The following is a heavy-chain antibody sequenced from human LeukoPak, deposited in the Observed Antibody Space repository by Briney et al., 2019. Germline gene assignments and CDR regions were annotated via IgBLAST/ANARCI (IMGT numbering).Heavy chain of an antibody. J-gene: IGHJ4*02. V-gene: IGHV4-39*01. D-gene: IGHD6-19*01. CDR2: IYYSGIT. CDR3: APVQWLADTWGY. Sequence: SETLSLTCTVSGGSISTSRYYWGWIRQPPGKGLEWIGSIYYSGITYYNPSLKSRVTISLDTSKNQFSLKLTSVTAADTAVYYCAPVQWLADTWGYWGQGTLVTVSS. CDR1: GGSISTSRYY.